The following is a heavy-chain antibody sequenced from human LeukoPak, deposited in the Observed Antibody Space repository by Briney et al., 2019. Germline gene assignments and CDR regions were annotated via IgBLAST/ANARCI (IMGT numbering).Heavy chain of an antibody. D-gene: IGHD6-19*01. CDR2: ISGSGGST. Sequence: GGSLRLSCAASGFTFSSYAMSWVRQAPGKGLEWVSGISGSGGSTYYAGSVKGRFTISRDNSKNTLYLQMNSLRVEDTAVYYCAKLPAAAVAGHIDYWGQGTLVSVSS. J-gene: IGHJ4*02. CDR3: AKLPAAAVAGHIDY. V-gene: IGHV3-23*01. CDR1: GFTFSSYA.